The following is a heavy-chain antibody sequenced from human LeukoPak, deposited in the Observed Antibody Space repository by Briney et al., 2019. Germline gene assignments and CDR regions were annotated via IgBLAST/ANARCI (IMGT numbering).Heavy chain of an antibody. D-gene: IGHD6-19*01. Sequence: GGSLRLSCAASGFTFTSYAMTWLRQAPGKGLEWVSGISNSGGSTYYADSVKGRFTISRDNSKNTLYLQMNSLRAEDTAVYYCAKGLYWFDPWGQEPWSPSPQ. CDR3: AKGLYWFDP. J-gene: IGHJ5*02. V-gene: IGHV3-23*01. CDR1: GFTFTSYA. CDR2: ISNSGGST.